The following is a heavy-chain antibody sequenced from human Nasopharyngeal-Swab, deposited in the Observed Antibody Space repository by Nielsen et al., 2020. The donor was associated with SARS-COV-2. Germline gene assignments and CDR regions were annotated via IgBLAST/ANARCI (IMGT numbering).Heavy chain of an antibody. CDR2: ISGSGGST. J-gene: IGHJ4*02. CDR3: AKGWVATTSLLDY. D-gene: IGHD5-12*01. V-gene: IGHV3-23*01. Sequence: GESLKISCAASGFTFSSYAMSWVRQAPGKGLEWVSAISGSGGSTYYADSVKGRFTISRDNAKNSLYLQMNSLRAEDTALYYCAKGWVATTSLLDYWGQGTLVTVSS. CDR1: GFTFSSYA.